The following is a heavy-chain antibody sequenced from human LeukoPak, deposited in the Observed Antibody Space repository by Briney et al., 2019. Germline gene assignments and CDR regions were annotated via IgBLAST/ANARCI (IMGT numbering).Heavy chain of an antibody. Sequence: PSETLSLTCAVYGGSFSGYYWSWIRQPPGKGLEWIGEINHSGSTNYNPSLKSRVTISVDTSKNQFSLKLSPVTAADTAVYYCATIQRDHAFDIWGQGTMVTVSS. D-gene: IGHD6-25*01. CDR3: ATIQRDHAFDI. J-gene: IGHJ3*02. CDR1: GGSFSGYY. CDR2: INHSGST. V-gene: IGHV4-34*01.